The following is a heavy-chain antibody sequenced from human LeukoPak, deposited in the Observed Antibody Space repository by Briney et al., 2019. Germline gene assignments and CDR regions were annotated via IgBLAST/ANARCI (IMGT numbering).Heavy chain of an antibody. D-gene: IGHD3-10*01. CDR1: GGSISSSSYY. V-gene: IGHV4-39*02. CDR2: IYYSGST. Sequence: SETVSLTCTVSGGSISSSSYYWGWIRQPPGKGLEWIGSIYYSGSTYYNTSLKSRVTISVDTSKNQFSLKLSSVTAADTAVYYCARETYYYGSGSRNFDYWGQGTLVTVSS. CDR3: ARETYYYGSGSRNFDY. J-gene: IGHJ4*02.